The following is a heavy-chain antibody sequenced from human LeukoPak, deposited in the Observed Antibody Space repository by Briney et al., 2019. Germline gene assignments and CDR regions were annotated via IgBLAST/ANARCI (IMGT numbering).Heavy chain of an antibody. CDR3: ARSRHYYGSGSLDY. CDR2: IYYSGST. D-gene: IGHD3-10*01. CDR1: GGSISSYY. V-gene: IGHV4-59*01. J-gene: IGHJ4*02. Sequence: PSETLSLTCTVSGGSISSYYWSWVRQPPGKGLEWLGYIYYSGSTNSNSSLKSRVTISVDTSKNQFSLKLSSVTAADTAVYYCARSRHYYGSGSLDYWGQGTLVTVSS.